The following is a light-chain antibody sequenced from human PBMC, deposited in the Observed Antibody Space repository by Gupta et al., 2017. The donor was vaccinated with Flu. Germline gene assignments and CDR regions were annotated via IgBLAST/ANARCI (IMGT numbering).Light chain of an antibody. CDR2: KDI. V-gene: IGLV3-25*03. CDR1: ALPNQY. Sequence: GQTARITFSGDALPNQYVYWFQQKPGQAPVLLIYKDIERPSGIPERFSASGSGTAVTLTISGVQAEDEADYYCQSADSTSTYYVFGAGTKVTVL. J-gene: IGLJ1*01. CDR3: QSADSTSTYYV.